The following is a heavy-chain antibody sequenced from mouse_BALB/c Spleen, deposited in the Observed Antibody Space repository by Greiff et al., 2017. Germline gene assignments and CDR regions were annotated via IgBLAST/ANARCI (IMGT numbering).Heavy chain of an antibody. V-gene: IGHV3-8*02. CDR1: GDSITSGY. D-gene: IGHD2-1*01. CDR3: ARWEIEGNWFAY. Sequence: EVKLQESGPSLVKPSQTLSLTCSVTGDSITSGYWNWIRKFPGNKLEYMGYISYSGSTYYNPSLKSRISITRDTSKNQYYLQLNSVTTEDTATYYCARWEIEGNWFAYWGQGTLVTVSA. CDR2: ISYSGST. J-gene: IGHJ3*01.